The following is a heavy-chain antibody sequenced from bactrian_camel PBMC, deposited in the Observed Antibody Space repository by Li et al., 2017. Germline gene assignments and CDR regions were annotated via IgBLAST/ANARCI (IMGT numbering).Heavy chain of an antibody. CDR2: VLTGDGTA. Sequence: DVQLVESGGGSVQAGGSLRLSCAGSDYTHARDCWGWFRQAPGKEREGVATVLTGDGTAYYADSVKGRFTISHDNAKNTVYLQMNSLKPEDTAMYYCAVDPRSVGCYTKRASDFPIWGQGTQVTVS. CDR1: DYTHARDC. V-gene: IGHV3S40*01. J-gene: IGHJ4*01. CDR3: AVDPRSVGCYTKRASDFPI. D-gene: IGHD2*01.